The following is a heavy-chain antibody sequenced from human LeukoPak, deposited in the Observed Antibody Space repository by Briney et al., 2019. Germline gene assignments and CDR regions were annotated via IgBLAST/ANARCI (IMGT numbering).Heavy chain of an antibody. J-gene: IGHJ5*02. Sequence: GGSLRLSCAGSGFTFSSYSMNWVRQAPGKGLEWVSSISSSSSYIYYADSVKGRFTISRDNAKNSLYLQMNSLRAEDTAVYYCAREGSQRGYSGYDPWSQGTLVTVSS. D-gene: IGHD5-12*01. CDR2: ISSSSSYI. CDR1: GFTFSSYS. CDR3: AREGSQRGYSGYDP. V-gene: IGHV3-21*01.